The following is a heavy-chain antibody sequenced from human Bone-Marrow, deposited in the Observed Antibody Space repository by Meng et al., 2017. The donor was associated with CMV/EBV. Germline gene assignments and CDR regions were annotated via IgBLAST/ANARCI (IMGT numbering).Heavy chain of an antibody. CDR2: IYYSGST. CDR3: ARDHNFDNVFDI. D-gene: IGHD3-9*01. Sequence: SETLSLTCTVSGGSVSRSNYYWGWIRQPPGKGLEWIGSIYYSGSTYYNPSLKSRVTISIDTSKNKFSLKLNSVTAADTALYYCARDHNFDNVFDIWGQGTMVTVSS. J-gene: IGHJ3*02. V-gene: IGHV4-39*07. CDR1: GGSVSRSNYY.